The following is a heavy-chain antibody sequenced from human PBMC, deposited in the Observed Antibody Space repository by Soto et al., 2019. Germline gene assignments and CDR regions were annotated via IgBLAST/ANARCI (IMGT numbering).Heavy chain of an antibody. CDR3: ARENSGYGNFDY. J-gene: IGHJ4*02. CDR1: GGSISSGGYY. CDR2: IYYSGST. V-gene: IGHV4-31*03. Sequence: SETLSLTCTVSGGSISSGGYYWSWIRQHPGKGLEWIGYIYYSGSTYYNPSLKSRVTISVDTSKDQFSLKLSSVTAADTAVYYCARENSGYGNFDYWGQGTLVTGLL. D-gene: IGHD5-12*01.